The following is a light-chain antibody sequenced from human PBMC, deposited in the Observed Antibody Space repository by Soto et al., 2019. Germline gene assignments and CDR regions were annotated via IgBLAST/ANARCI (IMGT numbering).Light chain of an antibody. CDR2: AAS. J-gene: IGKJ5*01. CDR3: QQSYSTPQIT. CDR1: QSISSY. V-gene: IGKV1-39*01. Sequence: DIQMNKPPSSLSASVGDRVTITCRASQSISSYLNWYQQKPGKAPKLLIYAASSLQSGVPSRFSGSGSGTDFTLTISSLQPEDFATYYCQQSYSTPQITFGQGTRLEI.